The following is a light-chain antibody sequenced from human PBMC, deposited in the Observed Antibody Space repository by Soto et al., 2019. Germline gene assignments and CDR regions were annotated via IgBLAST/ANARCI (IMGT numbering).Light chain of an antibody. CDR1: QSVGSY. Sequence: ETVLTQSPATLSLSPGQSATFSCRASQSVGSYLAWYQQKPGQAPRLLIYDASNRATGIPSRFSGSGSGTDFTLTISGLVPEDFAVYDCQRRNDWPLTFGGGTKLEI. CDR2: DAS. J-gene: IGKJ4*01. V-gene: IGKV3-11*01. CDR3: QRRNDWPLT.